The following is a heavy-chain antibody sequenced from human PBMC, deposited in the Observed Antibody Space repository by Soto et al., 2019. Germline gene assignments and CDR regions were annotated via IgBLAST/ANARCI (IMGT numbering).Heavy chain of an antibody. V-gene: IGHV3-23*01. CDR3: AKPGAARSNLSLDS. J-gene: IGHJ4*02. CDR1: GFTFSSYA. CDR2: ISGSGGGT. D-gene: IGHD6-6*01. Sequence: GGSLRLSCAATGFTFSSYAMSWVRQAPGKGLEWVSVISGSGGGTYYADSVKGRFTISRDKSKNTLYLQMNSLRVEDTAVFYCAKPGAARSNLSLDSWGQGTLVTVYS.